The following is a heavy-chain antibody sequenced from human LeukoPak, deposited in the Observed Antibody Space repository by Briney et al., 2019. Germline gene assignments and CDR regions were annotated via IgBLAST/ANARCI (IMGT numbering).Heavy chain of an antibody. J-gene: IGHJ6*03. CDR2: IRYDGSNK. D-gene: IGHD2-21*02. Sequence: GGSLILSCAASGFTFSSYGMHWVRQAPGKGLGWVAFIRYDGSNKYYADSVKGRFTISRDNSKNTLYLQMNSLRAEDTAVYYCAKGAYCGGDCYSGYYYMDVWGKGTTVTVSS. V-gene: IGHV3-30*02. CDR3: AKGAYCGGDCYSGYYYMDV. CDR1: GFTFSSYG.